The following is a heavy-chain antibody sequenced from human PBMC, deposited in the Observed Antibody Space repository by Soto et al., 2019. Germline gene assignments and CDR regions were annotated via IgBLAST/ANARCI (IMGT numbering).Heavy chain of an antibody. CDR3: ARGGRAYYYYYYGMDV. CDR1: GGTFSSYA. Sequence: QVQLVQSGAEVKKPGSSVKVSCKASGGTFSSYAISWVRQAPGQGLEWMGGIIPIFGTANDAQKFQGRVTITADESKSTAYMELSSLRSEDTAVYYCARGGRAYYYYYYGMDVWGQGTTVTVSS. J-gene: IGHJ6*02. V-gene: IGHV1-69*01. CDR2: IIPIFGTA.